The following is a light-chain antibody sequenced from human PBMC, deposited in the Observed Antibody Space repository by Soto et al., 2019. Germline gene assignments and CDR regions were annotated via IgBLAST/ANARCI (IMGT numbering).Light chain of an antibody. V-gene: IGKV2-28*01. Sequence: DIVMTQSPLSLPVTPGEPASISCRSSQSLLHSNGYNYLDWYLQKPGQSPQLLIYLGSNRASGVPDRFSGSGSGTDFRLKISRVEAEDVGVYYCMQALQNWTFGQGTKVEIK. CDR2: LGS. J-gene: IGKJ1*01. CDR1: QSLLHSNGYNY. CDR3: MQALQNWT.